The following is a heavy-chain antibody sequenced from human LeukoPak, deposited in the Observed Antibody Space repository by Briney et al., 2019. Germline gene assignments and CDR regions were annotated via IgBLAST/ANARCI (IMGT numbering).Heavy chain of an antibody. CDR2: IWSDGSNK. CDR1: GFTFSSYG. Sequence: GGSLRLSCAASGFTFSSYGMHWVRQAPGKGLEWVAVIWSDGSNKYCADSVKGRFTISRDNSKNTLYLQMNSLRAEDTAVYYCAGYGPSYDAFDIWGQGTMVTVSS. CDR3: AGYGPSYDAFDI. D-gene: IGHD1-26*01. V-gene: IGHV3-33*01. J-gene: IGHJ3*02.